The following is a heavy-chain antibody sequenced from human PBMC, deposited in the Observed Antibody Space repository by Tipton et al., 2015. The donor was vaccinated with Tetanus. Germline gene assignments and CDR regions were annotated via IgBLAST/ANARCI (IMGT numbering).Heavy chain of an antibody. Sequence: SLRLSCAASGFTFSSYSMNWVRQAPGKGLEWVSYISSSSSTIYYADSVKGRFTISRDNAKNSLYLQMNSLRDEDTAVYYCARETPGGAITFDYRGQGTLVTVSS. CDR3: ARETPGGAITFDY. V-gene: IGHV3-48*02. CDR1: GFTFSSYS. D-gene: IGHD3-16*02. J-gene: IGHJ4*02. CDR2: ISSSSSTI.